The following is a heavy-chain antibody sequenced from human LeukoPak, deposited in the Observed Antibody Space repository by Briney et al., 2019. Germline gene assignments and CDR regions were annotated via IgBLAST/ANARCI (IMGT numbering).Heavy chain of an antibody. V-gene: IGHV4-31*03. CDR1: GGSISSGGYY. D-gene: IGHD3-22*01. J-gene: IGHJ3*02. Sequence: SKTLSLTCTVSGGSISSGGYYWSWIRQHPGKGLEWIGYIYYSGSTYYNPSLKSRVTISVDTSKNQFSLKLSSVTAADTAVYYCARYGITMIVVAPLDAFDIWGQGTMVTVSS. CDR2: IYYSGST. CDR3: ARYGITMIVVAPLDAFDI.